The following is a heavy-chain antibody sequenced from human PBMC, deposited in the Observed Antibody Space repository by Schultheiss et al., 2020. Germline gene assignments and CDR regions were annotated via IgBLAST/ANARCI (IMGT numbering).Heavy chain of an antibody. D-gene: IGHD5-18*01. Sequence: SQTLSLTCTVSGGSISSGSNYWSWVRQPAGKGLEWIGYIYYSGSTNYNPSLKSRVTISVDTSKNQFSLKLSSVTAADTAVYYCAGGYSYGSDYWGQGTLVTVSS. V-gene: IGHV4-61*10. J-gene: IGHJ4*02. CDR2: IYYSGST. CDR1: GGSISSGSNY. CDR3: AGGYSYGSDY.